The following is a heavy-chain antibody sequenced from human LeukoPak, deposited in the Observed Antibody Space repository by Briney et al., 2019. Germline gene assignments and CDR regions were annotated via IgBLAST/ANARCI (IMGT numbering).Heavy chain of an antibody. J-gene: IGHJ6*02. CDR1: GGSISIYY. CDR2: IQYSGST. Sequence: PSETLSLTCTVSGGSISIYYWNWIRQPPGKGLEWIGNIQYSGSTNYNPSLKSRVTISVDTSKNQFSLRLSSVTAADTAVYYCARDRGGRYGMDVWGQGTTVTVSS. D-gene: IGHD3-3*01. V-gene: IGHV4-59*01. CDR3: ARDRGGRYGMDV.